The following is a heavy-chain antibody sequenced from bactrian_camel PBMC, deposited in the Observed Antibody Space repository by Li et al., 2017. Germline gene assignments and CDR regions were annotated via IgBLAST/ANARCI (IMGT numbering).Heavy chain of an antibody. CDR2: IYSTGSTT. D-gene: IGHD7*01. Sequence: VQLVESGGGLVQPGDSLTLSCAPSTFTSKSVYIMWVRQAPGKGLEWVASIYSTGSTTDYADSVKGRFTITQDNAKNTLALQMISLRPEDTSMYYCAAAPSGRDCGGGTLKRYAYAYWGHGTQVTVS. CDR1: TFTSKSVY. CDR3: AAAPSGRDCGGGTLKRYAYAY. J-gene: IGHJ4*01. V-gene: IGHV3-2*01.